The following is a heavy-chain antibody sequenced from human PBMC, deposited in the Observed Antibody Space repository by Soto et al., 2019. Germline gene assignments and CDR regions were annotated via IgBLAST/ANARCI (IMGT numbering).Heavy chain of an antibody. J-gene: IGHJ4*02. CDR3: ARPGVRGVASSFDY. D-gene: IGHD3-10*01. CDR1: GGSISSGGYY. V-gene: IGHV4-31*03. Sequence: PSETLSLTCSVSGGSISSGGYYWSWIRQHPGKGLEWIGYIYYSGSTYYNPSLKSRVTISVDTSKNQFSLKLSSVTAADTAVYYCARPGVRGVASSFDYWGQGTLVTVSS. CDR2: IYYSGST.